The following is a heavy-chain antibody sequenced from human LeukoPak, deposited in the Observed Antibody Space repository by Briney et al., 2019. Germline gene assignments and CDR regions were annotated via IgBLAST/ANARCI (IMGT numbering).Heavy chain of an antibody. CDR1: GFTFSNYW. Sequence: GESLKISCKGSGFTFSNYWIGWVRQMPGKGLEWMGAIWPSYSETRYSPSFQGQVTISADKSITTAYLQWSSLKASDTAMYYCAREVGSSSLTFDYWGQGTLVTVPS. D-gene: IGHD2-2*01. CDR2: IWPSYSET. V-gene: IGHV5-51*01. J-gene: IGHJ4*02. CDR3: AREVGSSSLTFDY.